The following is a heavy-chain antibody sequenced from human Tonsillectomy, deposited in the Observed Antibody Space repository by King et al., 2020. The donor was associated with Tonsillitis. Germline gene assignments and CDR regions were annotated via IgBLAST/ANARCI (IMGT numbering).Heavy chain of an antibody. D-gene: IGHD6-25*01. V-gene: IGHV3-7*01. Sequence: VQLVESGGGLVQPGGSLRLSCAASGFTFSSFWMSWVRQAPGKGLEWVAIIKQDGSEKLYVDSVKCRFTISRDNAKNSLYLQMNSLRAEDTAVYYCASGSGWVFDYWGQGTLVTVSS. CDR2: IKQDGSEK. J-gene: IGHJ4*02. CDR1: GFTFSSFW. CDR3: ASGSGWVFDY.